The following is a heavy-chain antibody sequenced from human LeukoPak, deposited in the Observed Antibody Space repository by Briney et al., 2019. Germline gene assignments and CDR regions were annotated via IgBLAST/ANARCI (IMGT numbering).Heavy chain of an antibody. CDR3: ARVPSGEFADS. J-gene: IGHJ4*02. CDR2: IYYGGIT. CDR1: GGSISIGGYY. V-gene: IGHV4-31*03. Sequence: SQTLSLTCTVSGGSISIGGYYWSWIRQHPGKGLEWIGYIYYGGITYYNPSLKSRVSISVDTSKNQFSLYLRSVTVADTAVYYCARVPSGEFADSCGQGTLVTVSS. D-gene: IGHD3-10*01.